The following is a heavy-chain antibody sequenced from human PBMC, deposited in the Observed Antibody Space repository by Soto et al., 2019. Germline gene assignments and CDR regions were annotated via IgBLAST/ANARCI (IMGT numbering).Heavy chain of an antibody. Sequence: QEQLVQSGPEVNKPGSSVTVSCKASAGTFNNYAICWVRQAPGQGLEWMGGTIPLFSTSSYAQKFQGRVTITADKSTSTVYMEIRKLTSPDTALYYCARAGGRPSYYYGMDVRCQGPTVTVS. V-gene: IGHV1-69*06. J-gene: IGHJ6*02. CDR2: TIPLFSTS. CDR3: ARAGGRPSYYYGMDV. D-gene: IGHD2-15*01. CDR1: AGTFNNYA.